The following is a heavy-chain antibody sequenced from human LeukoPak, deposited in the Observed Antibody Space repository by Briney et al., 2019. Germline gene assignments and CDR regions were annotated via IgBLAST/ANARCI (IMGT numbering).Heavy chain of an antibody. CDR1: GGSISSGDYY. V-gene: IGHV4-30-4*01. D-gene: IGHD3-22*01. CDR2: IYYSGST. CDR3: ARAPYYYDSSGYHFDY. J-gene: IGHJ4*02. Sequence: PSETLSLTCTVSGGSISSGDYYWSWIRQPPGKGLEWIGYIYYSGSTYYNPSLKSRVTISVDTSKNQFSLKLSSVTAADTAVYYCARAPYYYDSSGYHFDYWGQGTQVTVSS.